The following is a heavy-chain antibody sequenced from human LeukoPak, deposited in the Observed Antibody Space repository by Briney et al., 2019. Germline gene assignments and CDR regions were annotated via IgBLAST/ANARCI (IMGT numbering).Heavy chain of an antibody. D-gene: IGHD5-18*01. Sequence: PGGSLRLSCAASGVTVSSNYMSWVRQAPGKGLEWVSGIYSGGSTYYADSVKGRFTISRDNSKNTLYLQMNSLRAEDTAVYYCARNTAGIDYWGQGTLVTVSS. J-gene: IGHJ4*02. CDR1: GVTVSSNY. CDR2: IYSGGST. CDR3: ARNTAGIDY. V-gene: IGHV3-53*01.